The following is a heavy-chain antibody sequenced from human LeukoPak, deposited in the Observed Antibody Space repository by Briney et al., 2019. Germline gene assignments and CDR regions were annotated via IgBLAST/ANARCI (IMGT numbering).Heavy chain of an antibody. D-gene: IGHD6-19*01. Sequence: ASETLSLTCTVSGYSISSGYFWGWIRQPPGQGLEWIGSFYHSGITYYNPSLKSRVTISVEMSKNQFSLKLSSVTAADTAVYYCARPLPSGGWDWGQGTLVTVSS. V-gene: IGHV4-38-2*02. CDR3: ARPLPSGGWD. CDR2: FYHSGIT. J-gene: IGHJ4*02. CDR1: GYSISSGYF.